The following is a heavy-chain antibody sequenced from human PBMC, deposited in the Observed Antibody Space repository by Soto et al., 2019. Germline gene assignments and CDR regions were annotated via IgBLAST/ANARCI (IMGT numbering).Heavy chain of an antibody. J-gene: IGHJ4*02. CDR1: GFTFSSYS. Sequence: GGSLRLSCAASGFTFSSYSMNWVRQAPGKGLEWVSSISSSSSYIYYADSVKGRFTISRDNAKNSLYLQMNSLRAEDTAVYYCARDLLALVVGGTDPPTMWGQGIRVTVSS. CDR3: ARDLLALVVGGTDPPTM. D-gene: IGHD1-26*01. CDR2: ISSSSSYI. V-gene: IGHV3-21*01.